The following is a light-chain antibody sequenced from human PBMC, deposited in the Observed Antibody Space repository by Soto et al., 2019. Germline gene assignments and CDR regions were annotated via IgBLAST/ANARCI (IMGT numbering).Light chain of an antibody. V-gene: IGLV1-51*01. Sequence: QSVLPQPPSVSAAPGEKVTISCSGRTSNIVNNFVSWYRQLPGAAPQLLIHTNNKRPSGVSDRFSGSKSGSSATLGITGLQTGDEAHYYCGTWDYSVTAFVFGGGTKLTVL. J-gene: IGLJ2*01. CDR1: TSNIVNNF. CDR3: GTWDYSVTAFV. CDR2: TNN.